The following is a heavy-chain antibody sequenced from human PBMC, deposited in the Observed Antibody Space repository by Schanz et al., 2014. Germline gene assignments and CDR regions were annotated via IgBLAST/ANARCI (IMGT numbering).Heavy chain of an antibody. J-gene: IGHJ4*02. CDR2: MNPNSGNP. V-gene: IGHV1-8*02. Sequence: QVQLVQSWAEVKGPGASVKISCKASGYTFTNFFLHWVRQAPGQGLEWLGWMNPNSGNPGFAQKFRGRVTMTRNTSMSTAYIERHILTSEDTAVYYCARGRTFDYWGQGTLVTVSS. CDR1: GYTFTNFF. CDR3: ARGRTFDY.